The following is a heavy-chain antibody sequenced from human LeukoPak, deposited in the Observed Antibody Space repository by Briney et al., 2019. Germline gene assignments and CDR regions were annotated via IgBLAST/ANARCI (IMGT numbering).Heavy chain of an antibody. CDR2: INPSGGNT. V-gene: IGHV1-46*01. CDR1: GYTFTSYY. J-gene: IGHJ4*02. Sequence: ASVKVSCKASGYTFTSYYMHWVRQAPGQGLEWMGIINPSGGNTSYAQKFQGRVTMTRDTSTSTVYMELSSLRSEDTAVYYCARGDYDYVWGSYRPLVDYWGQGTLVTVSS. CDR3: ARGDYDYVWGSYRPLVDY. D-gene: IGHD3-16*02.